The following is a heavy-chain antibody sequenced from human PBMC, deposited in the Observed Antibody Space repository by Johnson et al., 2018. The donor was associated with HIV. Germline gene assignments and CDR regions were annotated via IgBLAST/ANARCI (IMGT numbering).Heavy chain of an antibody. Sequence: QVQLVESGGGVVQPGRSLRLSCAASGFTFSDCYMTWIRQAPGKGLEWVSYISSSGSTMYYADSVKGRFTISRDNAKNSLYLQMNSLRDEDTAVYYCARRGLVGIVATSRGAFDIWGQGTMVTVSS. V-gene: IGHV3-11*04. J-gene: IGHJ3*02. CDR3: ARRGLVGIVATSRGAFDI. CDR2: ISSSGSTM. D-gene: IGHD5-12*01. CDR1: GFTFSDCY.